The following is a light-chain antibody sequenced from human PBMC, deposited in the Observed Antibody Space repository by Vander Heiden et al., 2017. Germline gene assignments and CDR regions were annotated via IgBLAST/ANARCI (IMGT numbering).Light chain of an antibody. CDR1: QSLLHSNGYNY. V-gene: IGKV2-28*01. CDR3: MQALQAPYT. CDR2: LGS. Sequence: DIVMTQSPLSLPVTPGEPASISCRSSQSLLHSNGYNYLDWYLQKPGQSPQFLIYLGSNRASGVPDRFSGSGSGTDFTLKISRVEAEDVGVYYCMQALQAPYTFGQETNLEIK. J-gene: IGKJ2*01.